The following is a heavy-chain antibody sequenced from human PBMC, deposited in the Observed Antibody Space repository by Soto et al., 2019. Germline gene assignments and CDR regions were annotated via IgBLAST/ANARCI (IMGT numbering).Heavy chain of an antibody. CDR2: INYSGST. CDR3: ANSYGNYVSY. Sequence: PSETLSLTCTVSGGSISSSDYYWSWIRQPPGKGLEWIGYINYSGSTYYNPSLKSRLTLSVDTSKNQFSLRLSSVTAAATAVYYCANSYGNYVSYWGQGTLVTLSS. D-gene: IGHD4-17*01. V-gene: IGHV4-30-4*01. CDR1: GGSISSSDYY. J-gene: IGHJ1*01.